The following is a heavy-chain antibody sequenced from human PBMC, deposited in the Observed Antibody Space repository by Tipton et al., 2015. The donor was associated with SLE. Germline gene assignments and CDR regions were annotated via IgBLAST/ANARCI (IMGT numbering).Heavy chain of an antibody. CDR2: IKQDGSEK. J-gene: IGHJ5*02. CDR3: AKANSGSYQGWFDP. D-gene: IGHD1-26*01. V-gene: IGHV3-7*03. CDR1: GFTFSSYW. Sequence: SLRLSCAASGFTFSSYWMSWVRQAPGKGLEWVANIKQDGSEKYYVDSVKGRFTISRDNAKNSLYLQMNSLRAEDTALYYCAKANSGSYQGWFDPWGQGTLVTVSS.